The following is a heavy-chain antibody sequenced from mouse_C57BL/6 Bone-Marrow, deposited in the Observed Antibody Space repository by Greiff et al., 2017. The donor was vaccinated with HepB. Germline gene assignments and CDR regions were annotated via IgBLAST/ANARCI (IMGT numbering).Heavy chain of an antibody. CDR2: ISYDGSN. D-gene: IGHD3-3*01. Sequence: EVHLVESGPGLVKPSQSLSLTCSVTGYSITSGYYWNWIRQFPGNNLEWMGYISYDGSNNYNPTLKNRIAITRDTSKNQFFLKLNAVTTEDTATYYCAREGLGRDYWGQGTTLTVSS. CDR1: GYSITSGYY. J-gene: IGHJ2*01. CDR3: AREGLGRDY. V-gene: IGHV3-6*01.